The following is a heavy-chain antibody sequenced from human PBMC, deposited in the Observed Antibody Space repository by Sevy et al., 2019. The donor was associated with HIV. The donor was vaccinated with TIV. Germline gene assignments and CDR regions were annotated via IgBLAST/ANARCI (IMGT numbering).Heavy chain of an antibody. Sequence: SETLSLTCTVSGGSISSSSNYWGCIRQPPGKGLEWIGNINYSGTIYYNPSLKSRVTISVDTSKNQFSLKLSSVTAADTAVYYCARSSIAAREINWFDPWGQGTLVTVSS. CDR3: ARSSIAAREINWFDP. CDR2: INYSGTI. CDR1: GGSISSSSNY. D-gene: IGHD6-6*01. J-gene: IGHJ5*02. V-gene: IGHV4-39*01.